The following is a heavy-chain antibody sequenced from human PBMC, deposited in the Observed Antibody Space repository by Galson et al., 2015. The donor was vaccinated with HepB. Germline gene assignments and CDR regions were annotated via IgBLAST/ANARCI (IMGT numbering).Heavy chain of an antibody. CDR3: ARMAGGYCSSTSCLTYAFDI. CDR1: GFSLSTSGMC. Sequence: PALVKPTQTLTLTCTFSGFSLSTSGMCVSWIRQPPGKPLEWLARIDWDDDKYYSTSLKTRLTISKDTSKNQVVLTMTNMDPVDTATYYCARMAGGYCSSTSCLTYAFDIWGQGTMVTVSS. J-gene: IGHJ3*02. V-gene: IGHV2-70*11. CDR2: IDWDDDK. D-gene: IGHD2-2*01.